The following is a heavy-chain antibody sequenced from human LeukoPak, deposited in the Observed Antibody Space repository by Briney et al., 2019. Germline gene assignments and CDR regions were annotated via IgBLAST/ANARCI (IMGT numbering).Heavy chain of an antibody. Sequence: PGGSLRLSCAASGFAFSSYSMNWVRQAPGKGLEWVSSISSSSSYIYYADSVKGRFTISRDNAKNSLYLQMNSLRAEDTAVYYCARSNGDAFDIWGQGTMVTVSS. CDR1: GFAFSSYS. CDR3: ARSNGDAFDI. V-gene: IGHV3-21*01. J-gene: IGHJ3*02. CDR2: ISSSSSYI.